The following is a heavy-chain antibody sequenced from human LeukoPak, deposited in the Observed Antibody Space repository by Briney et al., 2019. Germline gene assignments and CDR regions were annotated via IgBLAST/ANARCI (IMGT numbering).Heavy chain of an antibody. Sequence: GGSLRLLCAASGLTFRTYRMNWVRQAPGKGLAWVSSISSCSCYINPAAPVKGRFSISKDNVKNSLYLQMNSLRAEDTAVYYCASSSGYHPELYWGQGTLVTVSS. D-gene: IGHD3-22*01. CDR3: ASSSGYHPELY. CDR2: ISSCSCYI. CDR1: GLTFRTYR. J-gene: IGHJ4*02. V-gene: IGHV3-21*01.